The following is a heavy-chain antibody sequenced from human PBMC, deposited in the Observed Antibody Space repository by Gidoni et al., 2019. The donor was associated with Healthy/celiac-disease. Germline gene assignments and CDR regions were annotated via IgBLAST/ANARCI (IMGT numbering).Heavy chain of an antibody. CDR1: GFTFRSYS. V-gene: IGHV3-21*01. D-gene: IGHD2-2*01. J-gene: IGHJ4*02. Sequence: EVQLVESGGGLVKPGGSRRLSCAASGFTFRSYSMNWVRQAPGKGLEWVSSISSSSSYIYYADSVKGRFTISRDNAKNALYLQMNSLRAEDTAVYYCARAKYCSSTSCEFDYWGQGTLVTVSS. CDR2: ISSSSSYI. CDR3: ARAKYCSSTSCEFDY.